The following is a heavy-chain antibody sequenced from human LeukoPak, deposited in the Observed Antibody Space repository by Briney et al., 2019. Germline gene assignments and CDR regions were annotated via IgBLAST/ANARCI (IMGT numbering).Heavy chain of an antibody. D-gene: IGHD3-22*01. J-gene: IGHJ4*02. Sequence: ASVKVSCKASGYSFTGHYMHWVRQAPGQGLEWMGWINPKSGGTNYAQKFQGRVTMTRDTSISTAYMDMSSLRSDDTAVYYCARGYYDSSAYYSADYWGQGTLVTVSS. CDR3: ARGYYDSSAYYSADY. CDR1: GYSFTGHY. V-gene: IGHV1-2*02. CDR2: INPKSGGT.